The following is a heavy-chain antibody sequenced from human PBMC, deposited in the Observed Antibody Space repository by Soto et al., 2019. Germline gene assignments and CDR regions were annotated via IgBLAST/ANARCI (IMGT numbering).Heavy chain of an antibody. CDR3: ARCIKYYYVSPDS. J-gene: IGHJ4*02. CDR1: GFTFSSYR. CDR2: ISSSSSYI. Sequence: GGSLRLSCTASGFTFSSYRMNWVRQAPGKGLEWVSSISSSSSYIYYADSVKVRFTISRDNAKHSLYLQMNSLRAEDTAYYYCARCIKYYYVSPDSWGQGTLVTVSS. V-gene: IGHV3-21*01. D-gene: IGHD3-10*02.